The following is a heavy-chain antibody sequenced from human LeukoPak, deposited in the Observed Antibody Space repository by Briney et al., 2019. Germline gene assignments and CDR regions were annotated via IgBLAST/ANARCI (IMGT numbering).Heavy chain of an antibody. Sequence: ASVKVSCKASGYIFTSYYMHWVRQAPGQGLEWMGIINPSGGSTSYAQKLQGRVTMTTDTSTSTAYMELRSLRSDDTAVYYCARDKQWLGLDYWGQGTLVTVSS. CDR1: GYIFTSYY. D-gene: IGHD6-19*01. V-gene: IGHV1-46*01. CDR2: INPSGGST. J-gene: IGHJ4*02. CDR3: ARDKQWLGLDY.